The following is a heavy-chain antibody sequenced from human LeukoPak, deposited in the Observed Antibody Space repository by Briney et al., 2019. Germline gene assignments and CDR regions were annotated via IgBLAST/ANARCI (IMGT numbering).Heavy chain of an antibody. J-gene: IGHJ4*02. CDR2: IYSSGST. Sequence: PSETLSLTCTVSGGSISSSSYYWGWIRQPPGRGLEWIGTIYSSGSTYYNPSLKSRVTISVDTSKNQFSLKLSSVTAADTAVYYCARAEGYSGSLSFDYWGQGTLVTVSS. CDR3: ARAEGYSGSLSFDY. D-gene: IGHD1-26*01. V-gene: IGHV4-39*07. CDR1: GGSISSSSYY.